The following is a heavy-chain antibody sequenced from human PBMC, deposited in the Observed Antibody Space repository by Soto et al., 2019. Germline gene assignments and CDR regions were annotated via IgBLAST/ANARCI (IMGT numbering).Heavy chain of an antibody. CDR1: GGTFSSYT. CDR2: IIPILGIA. D-gene: IGHD6-13*01. Sequence: SVKVSCKASGGTFSSYTISWVRQAPGQGLEWMGRIIPILGIANYAQKFQGRVTITADKSTSTAYMELSSLRSDDTAVYYCARVTLAAAASIGAFDIWGQGTMVTVSS. CDR3: ARVTLAAAASIGAFDI. J-gene: IGHJ3*02. V-gene: IGHV1-69*02.